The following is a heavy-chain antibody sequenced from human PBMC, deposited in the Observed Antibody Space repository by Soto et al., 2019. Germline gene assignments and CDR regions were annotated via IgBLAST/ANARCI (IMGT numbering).Heavy chain of an antibody. D-gene: IGHD5-18*01. CDR2: ISGSGGST. Sequence: GVSLRLSCAASGFTFSSYAMSWVRQAPGKGLEWVSAISGSGGSTYYADSVKGRFTISRDNSKNTLYLQTNSLRAEDTAVYYCAKVPDTAMVLSPSYYYYYMDVWGKGTTVTVSS. CDR1: GFTFSSYA. V-gene: IGHV3-23*01. J-gene: IGHJ6*03. CDR3: AKVPDTAMVLSPSYYYYYMDV.